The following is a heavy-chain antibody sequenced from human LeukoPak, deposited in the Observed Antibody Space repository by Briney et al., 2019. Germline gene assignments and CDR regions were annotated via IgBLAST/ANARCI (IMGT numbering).Heavy chain of an antibody. Sequence: ASVKVSCKASGYTFTSYGISWVRQAPGQGLEWMGWISAYNGNANYAQKLQGRVTMTTDTSTSTAYMELRSLRSDDTAVYYCARDSGGDWGGRDAFDIWGQGTMVTVSS. V-gene: IGHV1-18*01. CDR1: GYTFTSYG. J-gene: IGHJ3*02. CDR3: ARDSGGDWGGRDAFDI. D-gene: IGHD2-21*01. CDR2: ISAYNGNA.